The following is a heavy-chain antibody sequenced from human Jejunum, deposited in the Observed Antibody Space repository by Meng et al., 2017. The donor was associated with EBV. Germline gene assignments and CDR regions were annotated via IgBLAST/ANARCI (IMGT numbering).Heavy chain of an antibody. CDR2: IYWDENK. D-gene: IGHD4-17*01. CDR3: ARRYGDYVRYFDS. J-gene: IGHJ4*02. V-gene: IGHV2-5*02. Sequence: QITLKGSGPTLVKPTETLTLTCPVSGFSLSTSGVGVGWIRQPPGKALEWLAHIYWDENKRYSTSLRSRLSIMKDTSKSQVVLTMTNMDPVDTATYYCARRYGDYVRYFDSWGQGILVTVSS. CDR1: GFSLSTSGVG.